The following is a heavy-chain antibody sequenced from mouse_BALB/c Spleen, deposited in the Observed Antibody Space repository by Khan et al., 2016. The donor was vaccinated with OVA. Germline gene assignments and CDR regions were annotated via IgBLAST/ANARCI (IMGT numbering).Heavy chain of an antibody. CDR2: ISPGSGNT. Sequence: VELVESGTELARPGASVRLSCKASGYIFIDYNINWVKQRTGQGLEWIGEISPGSGNTYYNEKFKGKATLTADKSSSTAYMQLSSLTSEDSGVYFCEREGGSWFPYGGQGTLVTGSA. J-gene: IGHJ3*01. CDR1: GYIFIDYN. V-gene: IGHV1-77*01. D-gene: IGHD3-1*01. CDR3: EREGGSWFPY.